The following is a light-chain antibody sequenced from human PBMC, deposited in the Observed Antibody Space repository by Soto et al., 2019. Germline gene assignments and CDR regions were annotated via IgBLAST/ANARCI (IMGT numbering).Light chain of an antibody. CDR3: QQYDDLPYT. J-gene: IGKJ2*01. Sequence: DVQMTQSPSSLAASVGDRVTITCQASQDIGDYVNWYQQKPGKAPNLLIFDASILERGVPSRFSGSGSGTDFTFTINSLQPDDIATYYCQQYDDLPYTFGQGTQLEIK. CDR1: QDIGDY. CDR2: DAS. V-gene: IGKV1-33*01.